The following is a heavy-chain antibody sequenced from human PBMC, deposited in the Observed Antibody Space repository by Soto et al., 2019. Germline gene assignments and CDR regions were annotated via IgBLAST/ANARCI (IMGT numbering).Heavy chain of an antibody. D-gene: IGHD6-19*01. Sequence: LRLSCSASGFTFSSYWMHWVRQAPGKGLVWVSRINSDGSSTSYADSVKGRFTISRDNAKNTLYLQMNSLRAEDTAVYYCARDRSGGIAVSDYRGHGPMVTVSS. V-gene: IGHV3-74*01. J-gene: IGHJ4*01. CDR2: INSDGSST. CDR1: GFTFSSYW. CDR3: ARDRSGGIAVSDY.